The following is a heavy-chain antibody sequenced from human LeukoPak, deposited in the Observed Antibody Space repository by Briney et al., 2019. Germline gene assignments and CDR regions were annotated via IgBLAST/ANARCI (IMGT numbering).Heavy chain of an antibody. Sequence: PGGSLRLSCAASGFTFSSYGMHWVRQAPGKGLEWVAVIWYDGSNKYYADSVKGRFTISRDNSKNTLYLQMNSLRAEDTAVYYCAKEGAYARYFQHWGQGTLVTVSS. CDR1: GFTFSSYG. CDR2: IWYDGSNK. D-gene: IGHD1-26*01. CDR3: AKEGAYARYFQH. V-gene: IGHV3-33*06. J-gene: IGHJ1*01.